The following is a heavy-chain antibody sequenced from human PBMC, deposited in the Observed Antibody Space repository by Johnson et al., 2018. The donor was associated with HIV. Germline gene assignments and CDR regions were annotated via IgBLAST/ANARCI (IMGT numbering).Heavy chain of an antibody. V-gene: IGHV3-66*02. D-gene: IGHD2-15*01. CDR2: LYSGGST. J-gene: IGHJ3*02. Sequence: APGKGLEWVTVLYSGGSTYYADSVKGRFTISRDKSKNTLYLQMNSLRADDTAVYYCARTTRMVGAFDIWGQGTMVTVSS. CDR3: ARTTRMVGAFDI.